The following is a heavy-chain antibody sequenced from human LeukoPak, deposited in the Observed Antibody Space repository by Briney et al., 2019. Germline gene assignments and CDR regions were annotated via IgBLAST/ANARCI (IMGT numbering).Heavy chain of an antibody. CDR1: GGSFSGYY. Sequence: SETLPLTCAVYGGSFSGYYWSWIRQPPGKGLEWIGEINHSGSTNYNPSLKSRVTMSVDTSKNQFSLKLSSVTAADTAVYYCAREALIRGYSGYPAKELKHNWFDPWGQGTLVTVSS. CDR3: AREALIRGYSGYPAKELKHNWFDP. J-gene: IGHJ5*02. V-gene: IGHV4-34*01. CDR2: INHSGST. D-gene: IGHD5-12*01.